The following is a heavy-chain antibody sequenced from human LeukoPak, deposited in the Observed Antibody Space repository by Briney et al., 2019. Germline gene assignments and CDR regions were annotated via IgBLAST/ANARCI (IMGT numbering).Heavy chain of an antibody. V-gene: IGHV3-21*01. D-gene: IGHD3-10*01. CDR3: ARDYRSMVRGVTIFDP. CDR1: GFTFSTYG. Sequence: GGSLRLSCAASGFTFSTYGMNWVRQAPGKGLEWVSSINYDISDIYYADSLKGRFNISRDNAKNSLFLQMNSLRAEDTAVYYCARDYRSMVRGVTIFDPWGQGTLVTISS. CDR2: INYDISDI. J-gene: IGHJ5*02.